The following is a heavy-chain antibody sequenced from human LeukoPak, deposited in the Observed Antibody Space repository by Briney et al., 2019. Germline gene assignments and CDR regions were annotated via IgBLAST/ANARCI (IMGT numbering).Heavy chain of an antibody. CDR3: AKDIGSHSSSPGFDY. V-gene: IGHV3-43*01. D-gene: IGHD6-6*01. Sequence: GGSLRLSCAAAGFTFDDYTMHWVRQAPGKGLEWVSLISWDGGSTYYADSVKGRFTISRDNSKNSLYLQMNSLRTEDTASYYCAKDIGSHSSSPGFDYWGQGTLVTVSS. J-gene: IGHJ4*02. CDR1: GFTFDDYT. CDR2: ISWDGGST.